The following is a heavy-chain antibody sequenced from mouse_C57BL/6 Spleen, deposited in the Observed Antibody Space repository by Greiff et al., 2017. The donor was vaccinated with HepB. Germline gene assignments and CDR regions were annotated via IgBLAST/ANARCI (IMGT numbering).Heavy chain of an antibody. CDR3: TTTTVVAPAMDY. CDR1: GFNIKDDY. J-gene: IGHJ4*01. CDR2: IDPENGDT. V-gene: IGHV14-4*01. D-gene: IGHD1-1*01. Sequence: EVQLQQSGAELVRPGASVKLSCTASGFNIKDDYMHWVKQRPEQGLEWIGWIDPENGDTEYASKFQGKATITADTSSNTAYLQLRSLTSEDTAVYYCTTTTVVAPAMDYWGQGTSVTVSS.